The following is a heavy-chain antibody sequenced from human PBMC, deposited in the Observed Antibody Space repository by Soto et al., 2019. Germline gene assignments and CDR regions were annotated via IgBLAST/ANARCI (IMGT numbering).Heavy chain of an antibody. CDR2: IHSSGST. V-gene: IGHV4-4*07. CDR1: GASMNSYH. J-gene: IGHJ5*02. CDR3: ARDQGVAEASITWFDP. D-gene: IGHD6-13*01. Sequence: PSETLSLTCTVSGASMNSYHWSWIRQPAGKGLEWIGHIHSSGSTNYNPSLKSRVTMSVDTSKNQFSLRLMSLTAADTAVYYCARDQGVAEASITWFDPWGQGSLVTVSS.